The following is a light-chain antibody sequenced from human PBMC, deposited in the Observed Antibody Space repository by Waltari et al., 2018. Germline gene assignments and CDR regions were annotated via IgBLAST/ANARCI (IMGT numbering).Light chain of an antibody. CDR3: QSADNSDVL. CDR2: KDT. CDR1: ALPKQC. Sequence: SFELTQPPSVSVSPGQTARITCPGDALPKQCPFWYQQKPGLAPVLGIYKDTERPSGIPERFSGSSSGTTVTLTISGVQAEDEADYYCQSADNSDVLFGGGTKLTVL. V-gene: IGLV3-25*03. J-gene: IGLJ2*01.